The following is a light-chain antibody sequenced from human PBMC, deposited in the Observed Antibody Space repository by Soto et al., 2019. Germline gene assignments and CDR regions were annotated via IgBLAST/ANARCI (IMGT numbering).Light chain of an antibody. J-gene: IGKJ4*01. CDR2: AAS. CDR1: QGLGTN. CDR3: QQYNHWPLT. V-gene: IGKV3-15*01. Sequence: TKLSPATVSVPQGERATQSCRASQGLGTNLAWYQQKPGQAPRLLIYAASTRATGVPGRFSGSGSGTEFTLTISSLQSEDFAVYCCQQYNHWPLTFGGGTKVDIK.